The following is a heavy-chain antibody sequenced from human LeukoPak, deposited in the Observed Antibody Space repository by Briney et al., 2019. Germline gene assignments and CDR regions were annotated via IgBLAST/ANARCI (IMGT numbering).Heavy chain of an antibody. CDR2: TYPGDSDT. CDR1: GYSFTSYW. J-gene: IGHJ4*02. Sequence: GESLKTSCKGSGYSFTSYWIGWVRQMPGKGLEWMGITYPGDSDTRYSPSFQGQVTISADKSISTAYLQWSSLKDSDTAMYYCARPPTVGYCSGGSCYSVPYWGQGTLVTVSS. V-gene: IGHV5-51*01. CDR3: ARPPTVGYCSGGSCYSVPY. D-gene: IGHD2-15*01.